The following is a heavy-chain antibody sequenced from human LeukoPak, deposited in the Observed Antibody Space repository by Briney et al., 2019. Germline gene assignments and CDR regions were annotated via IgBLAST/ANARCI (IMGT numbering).Heavy chain of an antibody. Sequence: GGSLRLSCAASRFTFSSSAVSWVRQAPGKGLEWVSTISGSGGSTYSTDSVKGRFTISRDNSKNTLYLQMNSLRAEDTAVYYCARDKMVNWRGFDYWGQGTLVTVSS. J-gene: IGHJ4*02. CDR3: ARDKMVNWRGFDY. CDR2: ISGSGGST. V-gene: IGHV3-23*01. CDR1: RFTFSSSA. D-gene: IGHD5-18*01.